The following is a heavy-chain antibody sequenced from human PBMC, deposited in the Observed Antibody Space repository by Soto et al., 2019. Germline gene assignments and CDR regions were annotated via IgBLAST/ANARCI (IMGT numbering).Heavy chain of an antibody. CDR3: ASVGVTFLGVIIFDT. CDR1: GGSISSYY. Sequence: SETLSLTCTVSGGSISSYYWSWIRQPPGKGLEWIGYIYYSGSTNYNPSLKSRVTISVDTSKNQFSLKLSSVTAADTAVYYCASVGVTFLGVIIFDTWGQGTGVPVSS. CDR2: IYYSGST. V-gene: IGHV4-59*01. D-gene: IGHD3-16*02. J-gene: IGHJ4*02.